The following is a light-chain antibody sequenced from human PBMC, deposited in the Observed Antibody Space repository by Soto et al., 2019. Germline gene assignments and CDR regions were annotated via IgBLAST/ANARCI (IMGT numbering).Light chain of an antibody. J-gene: IGKJ1*01. CDR1: QSVSSSY. V-gene: IGKV3-20*01. CDR3: LQYGDPPPWT. Sequence: EVVLTEYPGTLSLSPGEGATLSCRASQSVSSSYLAWYQQKPGQAPRLLIYGASSRATGIPDRFSGSGSGTDFTLTISRLEPEDFAVYYCLQYGDPPPWTFGQGTKVEIK. CDR2: GAS.